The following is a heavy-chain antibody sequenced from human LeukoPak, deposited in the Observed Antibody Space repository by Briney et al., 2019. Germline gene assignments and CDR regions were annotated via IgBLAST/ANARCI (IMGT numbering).Heavy chain of an antibody. Sequence: GGSLRLSCAASGLTFSSYAMSCVRQAPGKGLEWVSAISGSGGSTYYADSVKGRFTISRDNSKNTLYLQMNSLRAEDTAVYYCAKDIDLTYYFDYWGQGTLVTVSS. CDR2: ISGSGGST. CDR1: GLTFSSYA. V-gene: IGHV3-23*01. CDR3: AKDIDLTYYFDY. D-gene: IGHD3-16*01. J-gene: IGHJ4*02.